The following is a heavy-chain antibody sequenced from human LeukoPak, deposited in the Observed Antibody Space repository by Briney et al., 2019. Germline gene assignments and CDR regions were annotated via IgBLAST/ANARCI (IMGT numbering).Heavy chain of an antibody. D-gene: IGHD2-8*01. CDR3: ARDGSHRARYCTNGVCSTDYYGMDV. J-gene: IGHJ6*02. V-gene: IGHV3-33*01. CDR2: IWYDGSNK. Sequence: PGRSLRLSCAASGFTFSSYGMHWVRQAPGKGLEWVAVIWYDGSNKYYADSVKGRFTISRDNSKNTLYLQMNSLRAEDTAVYYCARDGSHRARYCTNGVCSTDYYGMDVWGQGTTVTVSS. CDR1: GFTFSSYG.